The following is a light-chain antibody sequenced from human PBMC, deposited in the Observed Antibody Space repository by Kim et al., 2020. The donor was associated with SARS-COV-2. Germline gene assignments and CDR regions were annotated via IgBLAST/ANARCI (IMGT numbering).Light chain of an antibody. J-gene: IGKJ2*01. V-gene: IGKV1-8*01. Sequence: GDKVIITCRASQDIGSYLAWYQQKPGKAPKLLINAASTLQSGVPSRFSGTGSGTDFTLTISCLQSEDFATYYCQQYYGYPYTFGPGTKLEI. CDR1: QDIGSY. CDR2: AAS. CDR3: QQYYGYPYT.